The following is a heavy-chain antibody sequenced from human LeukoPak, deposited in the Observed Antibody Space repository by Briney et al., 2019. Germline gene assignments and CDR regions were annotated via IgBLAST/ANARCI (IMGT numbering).Heavy chain of an antibody. CDR1: GFPHSYNY. D-gene: IGHD6-13*01. J-gene: IGHJ5*02. V-gene: IGHV3-23*01. Sequence: GGSLRLSRAASGFPHSYNYIIGVRQAPRKGLDGVSGISRSGGSTYHADSAQGRISVSRYNSKNTLYLQMNSVRDEDTADYCCAKEQSSLAVAGRGCFDPRGQGTLVTVA. CDR2: ISRSGGST. CDR3: AKEQSSLAVAGRGCFDP.